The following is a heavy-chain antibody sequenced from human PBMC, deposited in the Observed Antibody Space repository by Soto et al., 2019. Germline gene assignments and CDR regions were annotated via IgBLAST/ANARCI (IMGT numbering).Heavy chain of an antibody. CDR2: IKQDGSEK. CDR3: ARGQSSSGWYEGAFDI. D-gene: IGHD6-19*01. J-gene: IGHJ3*02. V-gene: IGHV3-7*01. Sequence: GGSLRLSCAASGFTFSSYWMSWVRQAPGKGLEWVANIKQDGSEKYYVDSVKGRFTISRDNAKNSLYLQMNSLRAEDTAVYYCARGQSSSGWYEGAFDIWGQGTMVTVSS. CDR1: GFTFSSYW.